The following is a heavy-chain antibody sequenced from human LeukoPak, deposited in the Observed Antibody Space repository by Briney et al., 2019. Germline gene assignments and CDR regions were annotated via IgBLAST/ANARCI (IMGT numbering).Heavy chain of an antibody. CDR3: ARSYYDYVWGSYRPTPFDY. CDR2: ISSSSSTI. CDR1: GFTLSSYS. J-gene: IGHJ4*02. V-gene: IGHV3-48*01. D-gene: IGHD3-16*02. Sequence: GGSLRLSCAASGFTLSSYSMNWVRQAAGKGLEWVSYISSSSSTIYYADAVKGRFTISRDNAKNSLYLQMNSLRAEDTAVYYCARSYYDYVWGSYRPTPFDYWGQGTLVTVSS.